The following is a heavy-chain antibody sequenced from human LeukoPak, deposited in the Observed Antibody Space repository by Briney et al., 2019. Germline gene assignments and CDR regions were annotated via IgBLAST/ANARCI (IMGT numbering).Heavy chain of an antibody. CDR2: IWSDATEK. V-gene: IGHV3-33*06. CDR3: AKDRQRGFDYRNSLEY. J-gene: IGHJ4*02. D-gene: IGHD4-11*01. Sequence: PGRSLRLSCAASGFTYSHYGMHWVRQAPGKGLEWVAVIWSDATEKYYGDAVKGRFTISRDNSRNTLYLQMNSLRVEDTAVYYCAKDRQRGFDYRNSLEYWGQGTLVTVSS. CDR1: GFTYSHYG.